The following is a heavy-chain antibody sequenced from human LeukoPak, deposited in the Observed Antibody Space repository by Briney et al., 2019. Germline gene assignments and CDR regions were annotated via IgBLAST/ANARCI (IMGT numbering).Heavy chain of an antibody. Sequence: GGSLRLSCAGSGFTFSGYSLNWVRQAPGKGLEWVSYISSSGSAKYYADSVKGRFTISRDNAKNSLSLQMNSLRAEDTAVYYCARGSQWDLLGSCDYWGQGTLVTVSS. CDR2: ISSSGSAK. D-gene: IGHD1-26*01. V-gene: IGHV3-48*04. J-gene: IGHJ4*02. CDR3: ARGSQWDLLGSCDY. CDR1: GFTFSGYS.